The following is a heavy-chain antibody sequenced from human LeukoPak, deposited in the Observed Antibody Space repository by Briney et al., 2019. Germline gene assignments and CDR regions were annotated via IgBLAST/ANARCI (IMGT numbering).Heavy chain of an antibody. V-gene: IGHV4-59*02. CDR2: IYYSGST. CDR3: ASGSYSFYYFDY. CDR1: GGSVSSYY. Sequence: SETLSLTCAVSGGSVSSYYWSWIRQPPGKGLEWIGYIYYSGSTIYNPSLKSRVTISLDTSKNQFSLKLSSVTAADTAVYYCASGSYSFYYFDYWGQGTLVTVSS. J-gene: IGHJ4*02. D-gene: IGHD1-26*01.